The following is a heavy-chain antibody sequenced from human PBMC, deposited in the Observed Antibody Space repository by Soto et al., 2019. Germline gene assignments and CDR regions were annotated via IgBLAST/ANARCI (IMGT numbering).Heavy chain of an antibody. J-gene: IGHJ6*02. V-gene: IGHV1-18*01. Sequence: ASVKVSCKASGYTFTSYGISWVRQAPGQGLEWMGWISAYNGNTNYAQKLQGRVTMTTDTSTSTAYMELRSLRSDDTAVYYCARDCFEVPGLWASGGSCYTLYGMDVWGQGTTVTVSS. CDR2: ISAYNGNT. D-gene: IGHD2-15*01. CDR1: GYTFTSYG. CDR3: ARDCFEVPGLWASGGSCYTLYGMDV.